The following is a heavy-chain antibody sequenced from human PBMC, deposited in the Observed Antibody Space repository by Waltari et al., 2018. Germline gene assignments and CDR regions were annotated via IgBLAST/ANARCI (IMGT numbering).Heavy chain of an antibody. V-gene: IGHV3-74*01. Sequence: EVQLVESGGGLVQPGGSLRLSCVVSGFVFSDHWMHWVRQVQGKGLVWVSSINTDGSSSNYADSVKGRFTISRDNDKNTLYLQMNSLRIEDTAVYYCARGPRDGQRYWGQGALVTV. CDR3: ARGPRDGQRY. CDR2: INTDGSSS. J-gene: IGHJ4*02. CDR1: GFVFSDHW.